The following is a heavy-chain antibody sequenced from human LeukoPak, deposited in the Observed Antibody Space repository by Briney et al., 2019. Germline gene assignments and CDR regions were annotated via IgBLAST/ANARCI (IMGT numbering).Heavy chain of an antibody. CDR1: GFTFSSYS. D-gene: IGHD2-2*01. V-gene: IGHV3-21*01. Sequence: GGSLRLSCAASGFTFSSYSMNWVRQAPGKGLEWVSSISSSSSYIYYADSVKGRFTISRDNAKNSLYPQMNSLRAEDTAVYYCARGIAGYCNSTSCPTGWGQGTLVTVSS. CDR3: ARGIAGYCNSTSCPTG. CDR2: ISSSSSYI. J-gene: IGHJ4*02.